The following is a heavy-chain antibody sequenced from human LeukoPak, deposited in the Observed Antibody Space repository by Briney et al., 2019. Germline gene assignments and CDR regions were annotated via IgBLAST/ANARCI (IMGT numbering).Heavy chain of an antibody. J-gene: IGHJ4*02. V-gene: IGHV3-30-3*01. Sequence: GGSLRLSCAASGFTFSSYAMHWVRQAPGKGLEWVAVISYDGSNKYYADSVKGRFTISRDNSKNTLYLQMNSLRAEDTAVYYGARDGPDRGATADYWGQGTLVTVSS. CDR1: GFTFSSYA. CDR3: ARDGPDRGATADY. CDR2: ISYDGSNK. D-gene: IGHD1-26*01.